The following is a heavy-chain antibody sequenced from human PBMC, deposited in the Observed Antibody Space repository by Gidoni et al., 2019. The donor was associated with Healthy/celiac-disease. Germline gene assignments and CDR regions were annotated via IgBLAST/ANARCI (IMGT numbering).Heavy chain of an antibody. D-gene: IGHD3-22*01. V-gene: IGHV4-31*03. J-gene: IGHJ4*02. CDR2: IYYSGST. Sequence: QVQLQESGPGLVKPSQTLSLTCTVSGGSISSGGYYWSWIRQHPGKGLEWIGYIYYSGSTYYNPSLKSRVTISVDTSKNQFSLKLSSVTAADTAVYYCASLTYYYDSSGYYGVEDFDYWGQGTLVTVSS. CDR3: ASLTYYYDSSGYYGVEDFDY. CDR1: GGSISSGGYY.